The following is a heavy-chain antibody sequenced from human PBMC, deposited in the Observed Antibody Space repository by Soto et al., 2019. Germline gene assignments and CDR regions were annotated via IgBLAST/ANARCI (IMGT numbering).Heavy chain of an antibody. V-gene: IGHV4-39*01. Sequence: QLRLQEAGPGLVKPSETLSLTCTVSGGSISSSSYYWGWIRQPPGKGPEWIGAIYYNGNTYYNPSLKSRVTMSVDTSKNQFSLKLSSATAADTAMCYCARQTGVFGHYFDYWGQGTLVTVSS. CDR1: GGSISSSSYY. D-gene: IGHD3-16*01. J-gene: IGHJ4*02. CDR2: IYYNGNT. CDR3: ARQTGVFGHYFDY.